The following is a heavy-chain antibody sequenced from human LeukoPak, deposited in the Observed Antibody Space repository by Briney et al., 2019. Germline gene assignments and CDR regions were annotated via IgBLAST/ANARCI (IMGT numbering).Heavy chain of an antibody. J-gene: IGHJ4*02. CDR3: VRDNYSYRLDV. CDR1: GLSFSNYA. Sequence: GGSLRLSCAASGLSFSNYAMYWVRQAPGKGLEWVSAIGGTGGNIFYTDSVKGRFTISRDNSKNTLYLHMNSLRAEDTATYYCVRDNYSYRLDVWGQGTLVTVSS. D-gene: IGHD2-21*01. V-gene: IGHV3-23*01. CDR2: IGGTGGNI.